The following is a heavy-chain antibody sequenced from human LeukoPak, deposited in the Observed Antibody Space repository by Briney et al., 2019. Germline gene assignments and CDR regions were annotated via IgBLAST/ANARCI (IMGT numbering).Heavy chain of an antibody. CDR2: IYYSGST. D-gene: IGHD6-13*01. CDR1: GGSISSYY. V-gene: IGHV4-59*01. CDR3: ARTASSSDYSSSWLYYFDY. J-gene: IGHJ4*02. Sequence: SETLSLTCTVSGGSISSYYWNWIRQPPGKGLEWIGYIYYSGSTNYNPSLKSRVTISVDTSKNQFSLKLSSVTAADTAVYYCARTASSSDYSSSWLYYFDYWGQGTLVTVSS.